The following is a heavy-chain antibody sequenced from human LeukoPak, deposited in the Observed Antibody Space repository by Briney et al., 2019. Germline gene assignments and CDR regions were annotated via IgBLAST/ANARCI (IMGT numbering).Heavy chain of an antibody. Sequence: SETLSLTCTVSGGSISSGGYYWRWIRQHPGKGLEWIGYIYYSGSTYYNPSLKSRVTISVDTSKNQFSLKLSSVTAADTAVYYCARGPYNWNYGAYFDYWGQGTLVTVSS. CDR2: IYYSGST. D-gene: IGHD1-7*01. J-gene: IGHJ4*02. V-gene: IGHV4-31*03. CDR1: GGSISSGGYY. CDR3: ARGPYNWNYGAYFDY.